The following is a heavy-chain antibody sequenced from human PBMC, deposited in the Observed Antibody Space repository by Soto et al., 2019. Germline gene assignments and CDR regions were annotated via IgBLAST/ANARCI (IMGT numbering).Heavy chain of an antibody. D-gene: IGHD2-21*01. CDR2: ISSSSNTI. V-gene: IGHV3-48*02. J-gene: IGHJ4*02. CDR3: ARGLGWRRGPFDF. Sequence: HPGGSLRLSGATSVFTFTSYSMNRVRQAPGRGLEWLSYISSSSNTIFYADSVKGRFTISRDSANSSLSLQLTSLRDDDTALYFCARGLGWRRGPFDFWGQGTPVTVSS. CDR1: VFTFTSYS.